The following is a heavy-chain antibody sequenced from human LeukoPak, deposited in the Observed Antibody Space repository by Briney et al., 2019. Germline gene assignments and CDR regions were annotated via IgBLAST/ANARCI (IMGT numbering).Heavy chain of an antibody. CDR3: ARFIQDNNWYSSFDY. CDR1: GGSINSYY. D-gene: IGHD1-1*01. Sequence: SETLSHTCSVSGGSINSYYWSWMRQPPGKGLEWIGYVYYSGSTNYNPSLKSRVTMSVDTSKNQFSLKLTSATAADTAVYFCARFIQDNNWYSSFDYWGQGVLVTVSS. CDR2: VYYSGST. V-gene: IGHV4-59*01. J-gene: IGHJ4*02.